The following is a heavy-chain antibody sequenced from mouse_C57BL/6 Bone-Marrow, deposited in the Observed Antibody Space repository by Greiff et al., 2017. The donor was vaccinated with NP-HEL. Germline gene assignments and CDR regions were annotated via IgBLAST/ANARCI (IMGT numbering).Heavy chain of an antibody. D-gene: IGHD2-5*01. V-gene: IGHV1-53*01. CDR3: ARKAVYYSNYLDY. CDR2: INPSNGGT. Sequence: VQLQQPGTELVKPGASVKLSCKASGYTFTSYWMHWVKQRPGQGLEWIGNINPSNGGTNYNEKFKSKATLTVDKSSSTAYMQLSSLTSEDSAVYYCARKAVYYSNYLDYWGQGTTLTVSS. J-gene: IGHJ2*01. CDR1: GYTFTSYW.